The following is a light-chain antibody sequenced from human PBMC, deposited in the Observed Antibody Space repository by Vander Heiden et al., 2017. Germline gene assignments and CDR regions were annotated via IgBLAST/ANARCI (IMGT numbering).Light chain of an antibody. J-gene: IGKJ4*01. CDR1: QSVNSNY. CDR3: QQYGSSPLT. V-gene: IGKV3-20*01. Sequence: EIALTQSPGTLSLSPGERASLYCMSSQSVNSNYLAWYQQKRGQAPRLLIYGTSSRATGIPGRFSGSGSGTDFTLTISIRDPEDFTVYYCQQYGSSPLTFGGGTKLEI. CDR2: GTS.